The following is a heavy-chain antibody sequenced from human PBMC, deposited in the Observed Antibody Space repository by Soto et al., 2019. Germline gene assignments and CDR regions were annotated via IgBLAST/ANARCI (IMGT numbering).Heavy chain of an antibody. CDR1: GYTFTSYD. CDR2: MNPNSGNT. CDR3: ARSLRKGPAYYYDSGGYYPLSFDI. V-gene: IGHV1-8*01. J-gene: IGHJ3*02. Sequence: ASVKVSCKASGYTFTSYDINWVRQATGQGLEWMGWMNPNSGNTGYAQKFQGRVTMTRNTSISTAYMELSSLRSEDTAVYYCARSLRKGPAYYYDSGGYYPLSFDIWGQGTMVTVSS. D-gene: IGHD3-22*01.